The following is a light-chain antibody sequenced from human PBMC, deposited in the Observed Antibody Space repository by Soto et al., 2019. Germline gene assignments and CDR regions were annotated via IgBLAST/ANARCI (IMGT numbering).Light chain of an antibody. CDR3: SSYGGTNNLL. J-gene: IGLJ2*01. CDR1: SSDVGGYKY. CDR2: EVH. V-gene: IGLV2-8*01. Sequence: QSVLTQPPSASGSPGQSVTISCTGTSSDVGGYKYVSWYQQHPGKAPKLMIFEVHKRPSGVPDRFSGSKSGNTASLTVSGLQAEDEADYYCSSYGGTNNLLFGGGTKLTVI.